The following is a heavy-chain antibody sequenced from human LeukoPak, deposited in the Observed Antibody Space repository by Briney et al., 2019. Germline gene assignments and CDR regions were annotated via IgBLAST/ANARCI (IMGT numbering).Heavy chain of an antibody. CDR2: IYYSGST. CDR3: ARVFDDSSGYYYDEYFQH. V-gene: IGHV4-31*03. J-gene: IGHJ1*01. CDR1: GGSISSGGYY. Sequence: TLSLTCTVSGGSISSGGYYWSWIRQHPGKGLEWIGYIYYSGSTYYNPSLKSRVTISVDTSKNQFSLKLSSVTAADTAVYYCARVFDDSSGYYYDEYFQHWGQGTLVTVSS. D-gene: IGHD3-22*01.